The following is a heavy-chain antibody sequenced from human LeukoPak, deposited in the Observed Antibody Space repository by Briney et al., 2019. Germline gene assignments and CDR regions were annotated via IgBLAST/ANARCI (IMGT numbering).Heavy chain of an antibody. Sequence: ASVKVSCKASGYTFTGYYMHWVRQAPGQGLEWMGWINPNSGGTNYAQKFQGWVTMTRDTSISTAYMELSRLRSDDTAVYYCARSNSEGATTGDDAFDIWGQGTMVTVSS. CDR2: INPNSGGT. D-gene: IGHD1-26*01. V-gene: IGHV1-2*04. CDR1: GYTFTGYY. CDR3: ARSNSEGATTGDDAFDI. J-gene: IGHJ3*02.